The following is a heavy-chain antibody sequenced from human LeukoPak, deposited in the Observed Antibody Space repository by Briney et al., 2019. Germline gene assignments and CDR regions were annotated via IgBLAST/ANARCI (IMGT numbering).Heavy chain of an antibody. V-gene: IGHV4-39*01. CDR1: GDSISSSDYY. J-gene: IGHJ6*03. CDR2: IYYSGST. D-gene: IGHD6-19*01. Sequence: SETLSLTCSDSGDSISSSDYYCGWIRQPPGKGLEWIGSIYYSGSTYDNPSLKSRLTISVDTSKNQFSLKLSSVTAADTAVYYCARLAVAGTFHYYYYYMDVWGKGTTVTISS. CDR3: ARLAVAGTFHYYYYYMDV.